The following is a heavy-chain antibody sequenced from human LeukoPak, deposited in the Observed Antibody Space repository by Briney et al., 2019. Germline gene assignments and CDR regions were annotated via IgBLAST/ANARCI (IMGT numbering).Heavy chain of an antibody. CDR3: ARARRGGDYIYYFDY. J-gene: IGHJ4*02. Sequence: SVTLSLTCTVSGGSISGYYWTWIRQPPGKGLEWIGYIYYSGSTNYNPSLKSRVAISVDTSTNQFSLKLYSVTAADTAVYYCARARRGGDYIYYFDYWGQGTLVTVSS. V-gene: IGHV4-59*01. CDR1: GGSISGYY. CDR2: IYYSGST. D-gene: IGHD2-21*02.